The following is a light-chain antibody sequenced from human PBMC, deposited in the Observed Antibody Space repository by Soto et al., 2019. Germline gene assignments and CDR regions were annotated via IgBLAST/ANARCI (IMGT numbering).Light chain of an antibody. CDR1: QNIDRW. CDR3: QRHDGS. J-gene: IGKJ2*01. CDR2: DGS. Sequence: DMQMTQSPSTLSASVGEKVTNSCRASQNIDRWLAWYQQKPGKAPKLLIYDGSSLESGVPSRFSGSGSGTEFTLTISSLQPDDFATYYCQRHDGSFGQGTK. V-gene: IGKV1-5*01.